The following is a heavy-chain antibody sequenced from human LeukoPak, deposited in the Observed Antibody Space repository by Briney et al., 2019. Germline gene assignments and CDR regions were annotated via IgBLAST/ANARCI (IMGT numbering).Heavy chain of an antibody. D-gene: IGHD3-22*01. Sequence: ASVKVSCKASGYTFTSYDISWLRQAPGPRLESMGRISAYIGNTNYAQKLQGRVTMTTDASTRTAYMELRSLRSDDTAVYFCAREYYDYYEGFDYWGQGTLVTVSS. J-gene: IGHJ4*02. CDR3: AREYYDYYEGFDY. V-gene: IGHV1-18*01. CDR2: ISAYIGNT. CDR1: GYTFTSYD.